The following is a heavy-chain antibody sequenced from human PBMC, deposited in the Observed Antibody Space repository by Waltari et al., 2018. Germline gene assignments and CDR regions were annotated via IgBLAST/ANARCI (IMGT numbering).Heavy chain of an antibody. D-gene: IGHD2-2*01. CDR2: IYSGGST. CDR1: GFTFSSYA. CDR3: AKDAPLYCSSTSCYVDAFDI. J-gene: IGHJ3*02. V-gene: IGHV3-23*03. Sequence: EVQLLESGGGLVQPGGSLRLSCAASGFTFSSYAMSWVRQAPGKGLGWVSVIYSGGSTYYADSVKGRFTISRDNSKNTLYLQRNSLRAEDTAVYYCAKDAPLYCSSTSCYVDAFDIWGQGTMVTVSS.